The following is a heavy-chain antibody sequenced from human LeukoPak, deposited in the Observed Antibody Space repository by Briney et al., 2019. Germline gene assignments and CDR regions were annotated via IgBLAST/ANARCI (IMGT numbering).Heavy chain of an antibody. Sequence: GGSLRLSCAASGFTFSSHSMNWVRQAPGKGLEWVSSISSSNSDIYYADSVKGRFTISRDNAKNSLHLQMNNLRAEDTAVYYCARDLRMTTVTTPFDYWGQGTLVTVSS. V-gene: IGHV3-21*01. D-gene: IGHD4-17*01. J-gene: IGHJ4*02. CDR3: ARDLRMTTVTTPFDY. CDR1: GFTFSSHS. CDR2: ISSSNSDI.